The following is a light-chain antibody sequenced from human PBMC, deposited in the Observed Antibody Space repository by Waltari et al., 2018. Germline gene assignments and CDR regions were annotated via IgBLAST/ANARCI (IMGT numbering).Light chain of an antibody. CDR2: NSN. J-gene: IGLJ1*01. CDR1: SSNIGGNP. Sequence: QSLLTQPPSVSGTPGQRVTISCSGSSSNIGGNPVNWYQQLPGTAPKLLIYNSNQRPSGAPDRFSGSKSGTSASLAISGLQSEDEAHYYCAAWDDGLSGPGWVFGTGTEVIVL. V-gene: IGLV1-44*01. CDR3: AAWDDGLSGPGWV.